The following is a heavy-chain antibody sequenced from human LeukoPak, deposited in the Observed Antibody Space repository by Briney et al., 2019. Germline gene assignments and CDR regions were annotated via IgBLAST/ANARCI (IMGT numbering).Heavy chain of an antibody. CDR3: ARGTIAAPGTDY. J-gene: IGHJ4*02. CDR1: GFTFSGYW. D-gene: IGHD6-13*01. V-gene: IGHV3-7*01. Sequence: GGSLRLSCAASGFTFSGYWMHWVRQAPGKGLEWVANIKQDGSEKHFADSVKSRFTISRDNAENSLYLQMNSLRAEDTAMYYCARGTIAAPGTDYWGQGTLVTVSS. CDR2: IKQDGSEK.